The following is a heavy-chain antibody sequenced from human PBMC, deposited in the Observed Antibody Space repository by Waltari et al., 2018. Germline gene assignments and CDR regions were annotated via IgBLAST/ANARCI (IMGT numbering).Heavy chain of an antibody. D-gene: IGHD3-22*01. J-gene: IGHJ4*02. CDR1: GGSISSSSYY. V-gene: IGHV4-39*07. Sequence: QLQLQESGPGLVKPSETLSLTCTVSGGSISSSSYYWGWIRQPPGKGLEWIGSIYYSGSTYYNPSLKSRVTISVDTSKNQFSLKLSSVTAADTAVYYCARGRWLLPHDYWGQGTLVTVSS. CDR3: ARGRWLLPHDY. CDR2: IYYSGST.